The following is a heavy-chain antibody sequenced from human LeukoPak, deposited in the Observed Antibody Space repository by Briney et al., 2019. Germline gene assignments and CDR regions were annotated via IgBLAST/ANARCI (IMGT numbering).Heavy chain of an antibody. CDR2: INQDGSEK. J-gene: IGHJ4*02. CDR1: GFTFSSYW. V-gene: IGHV3-7*01. CDR3: ARPMVRGVIDGTFDY. D-gene: IGHD3-10*01. Sequence: GGSLRLSCAASGFTFSSYWMSWVRQAPGKGLEWVANINQDGSEKYYVDSVKGRFTISRDNAKNSLYLQMNSLRAEDTAVYYCARPMVRGVIDGTFDYWGQGTLVTVSS.